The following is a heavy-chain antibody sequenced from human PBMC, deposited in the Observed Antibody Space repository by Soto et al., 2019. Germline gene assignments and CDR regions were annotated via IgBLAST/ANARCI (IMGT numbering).Heavy chain of an antibody. CDR1: GFTFSSYA. J-gene: IGHJ4*02. D-gene: IGHD1-26*01. V-gene: IGHV3-23*01. CDR2: ISGSGGNT. CDR3: AKGSRGGSYGYFDY. Sequence: GGSLRLSCAASGFTFSSYAMTWVRQAPGKGLEWVSAISGSGGNTYYADSVKGRFTISRDNFKNTLYLQMNSLGAEDTAVYYCAKGSRGGSYGYFDYWGQGTLVTVSS.